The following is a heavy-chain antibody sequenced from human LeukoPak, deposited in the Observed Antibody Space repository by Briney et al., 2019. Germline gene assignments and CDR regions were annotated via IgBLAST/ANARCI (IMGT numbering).Heavy chain of an antibody. J-gene: IGHJ4*02. CDR1: GYTFTGYY. D-gene: IGHD6-19*01. CDR3: ATDPTLADSSGWYRY. CDR2: INPNSGGT. V-gene: IGHV1-2*02. Sequence: ASVKVSCKASGYTFTGYYMHWVRQAPGQGLEWMGWINPNSGGTNYAQKFQGRVTMTRDTSISTAYMELSRLRSDDTAVYYCATDPTLADSSGWYRYWGQGTLVTVSS.